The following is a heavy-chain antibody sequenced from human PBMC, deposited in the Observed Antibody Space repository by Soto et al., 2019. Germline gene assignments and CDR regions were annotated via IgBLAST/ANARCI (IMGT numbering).Heavy chain of an antibody. CDR2: ISGSGSST. V-gene: IGHV3-23*01. D-gene: IGHD3-22*01. CDR3: ARTPGVITVLRASHH. CDR1: GFTFNKHA. Sequence: PGGSLRLSCVASGFTFNKHALAWVRQAPGKGLEWVSAISGSGSSTYDSDSVKGRFTISRDNSNNTLYLQMNSLRAEDTAIYYCARTPGVITVLRASHHWGQGPPVTGSS. J-gene: IGHJ4*02.